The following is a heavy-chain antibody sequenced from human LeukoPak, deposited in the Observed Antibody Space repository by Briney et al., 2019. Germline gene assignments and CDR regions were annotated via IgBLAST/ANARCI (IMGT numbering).Heavy chain of an antibody. CDR2: IYYSGST. V-gene: IGHV4-59*08. J-gene: IGHJ4*02. D-gene: IGHD6-19*01. CDR3: ARHVGGAGIGY. CDR1: GGSISSYY. Sequence: SENLSLTCTVSGGSISSYYWSWIRQPPGKGLEWIGYIYYSGSTNYNPSLKSRVTISVDTSKNQFSLKLSSVTAADTAVYYCARHVGGAGIGYWGQGTLVTVSS.